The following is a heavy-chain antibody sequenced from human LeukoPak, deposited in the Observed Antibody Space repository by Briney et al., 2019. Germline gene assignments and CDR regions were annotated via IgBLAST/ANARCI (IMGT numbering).Heavy chain of an antibody. J-gene: IGHJ6*02. Sequence: SETLSLTCTVSGGSISSYYWSWIRQPPGKGLEWIGYIYYSGSTNYNPSLKSRVTISVDTSKNQFSPKLSSVTAADTAVYYCARDLSGVVIIHYGMDVWGQGTTVTVSS. CDR1: GGSISSYY. D-gene: IGHD3-3*01. CDR3: ARDLSGVVIIHYGMDV. V-gene: IGHV4-59*01. CDR2: IYYSGST.